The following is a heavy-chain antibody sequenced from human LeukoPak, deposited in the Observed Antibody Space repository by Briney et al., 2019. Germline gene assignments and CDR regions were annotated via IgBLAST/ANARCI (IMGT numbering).Heavy chain of an antibody. V-gene: IGHV1-69*05. Sequence: SVKVSCKASGGTFISYAISWVRQAPGQGLEWMGGIIPIFGTANYAQKFQGRVTITTDESTSTAYMELSSLRSEDTAVYYCAREAYSGSPPQPYYFDYWGQGTLVTVSS. CDR2: IIPIFGTA. CDR3: AREAYSGSPPQPYYFDY. CDR1: GGTFISYA. J-gene: IGHJ4*02. D-gene: IGHD1-26*01.